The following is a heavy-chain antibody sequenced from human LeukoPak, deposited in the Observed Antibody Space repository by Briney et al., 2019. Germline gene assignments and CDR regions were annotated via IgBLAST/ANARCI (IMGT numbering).Heavy chain of an antibody. V-gene: IGHV4-34*11. CDR2: IYNSGNT. Sequence: SETLSLTCAVYGGSFSGYYWSWIRQPPGKGLEWIGNIYNSGNTNYNPSLKSRVTISVDTSKNQFSLKLNSVTAADTAVYYCARESGSYLWRSWLNPWGQGTLVTVSS. D-gene: IGHD3-16*01. CDR1: GGSFSGYY. J-gene: IGHJ5*02. CDR3: ARESGSYLWRSWLNP.